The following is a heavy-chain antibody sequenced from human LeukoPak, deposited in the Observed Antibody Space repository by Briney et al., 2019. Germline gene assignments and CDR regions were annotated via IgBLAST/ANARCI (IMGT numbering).Heavy chain of an antibody. CDR3: ARGGRIAVASA. CDR1: GGSISSGGYY. V-gene: IGHV4-61*02. Sequence: SQTLSLTCTVSGGSISSGGYYWSWIRQPAGKGLEWIGRIYTSGSTNYNPSLKSRVTMSVDTSKNQFSLKLSSVTAADTAVYYCARGGRIAVASAWGQGTLVTVSS. D-gene: IGHD6-19*01. J-gene: IGHJ4*02. CDR2: IYTSGST.